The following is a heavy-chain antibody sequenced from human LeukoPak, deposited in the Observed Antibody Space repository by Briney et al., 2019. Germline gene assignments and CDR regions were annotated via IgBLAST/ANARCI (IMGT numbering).Heavy chain of an antibody. CDR3: ARSSSGWFDY. D-gene: IGHD6-19*01. J-gene: IGHJ4*02. CDR2: IYYSGST. Sequence: PSETLSLTCTVSGGSISSYYWSWIRQPSGKGLEWIGYIYYSGSTNYNPSLKSRVTISVDTSKNQFSLKLSSVTAADTAVYYCARSSSGWFDYWGQGTLVTVSS. V-gene: IGHV4-59*08. CDR1: GGSISSYY.